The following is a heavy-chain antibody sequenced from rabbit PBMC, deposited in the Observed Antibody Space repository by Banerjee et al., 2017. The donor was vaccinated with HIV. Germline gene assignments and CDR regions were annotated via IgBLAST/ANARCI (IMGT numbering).Heavy chain of an antibody. J-gene: IGHJ4*01. CDR3: AWAGASYSGL. D-gene: IGHD8-1*01. Sequence: QQQLEESGGGLVKPEGSLTLTCKASGFDFSSNAMCWVRQAPGKGLQWIGCIYVGTGSAWYANWAKGRFTISKASSTTVTLQMTSLTAADTATYFCAWAGASYSGLWGQGTLVTVS. CDR1: GFDFSSNA. V-gene: IGHV1S45*01. CDR2: IYVGTGSA.